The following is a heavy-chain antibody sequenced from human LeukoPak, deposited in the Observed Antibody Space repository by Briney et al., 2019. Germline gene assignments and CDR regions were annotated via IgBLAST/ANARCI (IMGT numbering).Heavy chain of an antibody. Sequence: GESLKVSCKGSGYSFTSYWIGWVRQMPGKGLEWMGIIYPGDSDTRYSPSFQGQVTISADKSISTAYLQWSSLKASDTAMYYCARHGSSSWYSTHAFDTWGQGTMVTVSS. D-gene: IGHD6-13*01. V-gene: IGHV5-51*01. CDR2: IYPGDSDT. CDR3: ARHGSSSWYSTHAFDT. CDR1: GYSFTSYW. J-gene: IGHJ3*02.